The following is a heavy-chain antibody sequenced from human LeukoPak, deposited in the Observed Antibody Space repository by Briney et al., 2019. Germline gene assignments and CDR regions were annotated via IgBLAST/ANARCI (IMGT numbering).Heavy chain of an antibody. Sequence: GGSLRLSCAASGFTFSSYAMHWVRQAPGKGLEYVSAISSNGGSTYYANSVKGRFTISRDNPKNTLYLQMGSLRAEDMAVYYCARKGEALDYWGQGTLVTVSS. CDR2: ISSNGGST. V-gene: IGHV3-64*01. J-gene: IGHJ4*02. CDR1: GFTFSSYA. CDR3: ARKGEALDY.